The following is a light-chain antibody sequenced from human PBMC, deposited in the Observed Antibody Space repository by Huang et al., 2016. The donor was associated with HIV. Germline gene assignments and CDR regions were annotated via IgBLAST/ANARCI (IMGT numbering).Light chain of an antibody. V-gene: IGKV3-15*01. CDR1: QSVTSN. J-gene: IGKJ3*01. CDR2: GAS. CDR3: QRYDNWPKFT. Sequence: EIVMTQSPATLSVSPGERATLSCRASQSVTSNLAWYQQKPGQAPRLLIYGASTRATGIPARFSGSGSGTEFTLPISGLQSEDFAVYYCQRYDNWPKFTFGPGTKVDIK.